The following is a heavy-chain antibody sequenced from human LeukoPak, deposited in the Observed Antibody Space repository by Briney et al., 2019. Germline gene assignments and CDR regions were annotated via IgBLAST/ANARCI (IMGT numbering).Heavy chain of an antibody. CDR1: GFTFNSYS. D-gene: IGHD5-18*01. CDR3: ARSSLLHSNAMDV. CDR2: ISSSSNV. Sequence: GGSLRLSCAASGFTFNSYSINWVRQAPGKGLEWISYISSSSNVYYADSVKGRFTISRDNTKNSLYLQMSSLRDDDTAVYYCARSSLLHSNAMDVWGQGTTVTVSS. V-gene: IGHV3-48*02. J-gene: IGHJ6*02.